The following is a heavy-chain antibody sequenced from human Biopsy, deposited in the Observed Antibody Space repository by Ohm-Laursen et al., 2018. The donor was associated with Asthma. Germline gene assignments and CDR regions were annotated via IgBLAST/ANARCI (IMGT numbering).Heavy chain of an antibody. D-gene: IGHD2-15*01. J-gene: IGHJ2*01. CDR2: ISYSGST. Sequence: SETLSLTCIVSGGSVSSGSYYWSWIRQPPGKGLAWVSYISYSGSTDYNPSLKSRLTISMDKSKNQFSLKLSSVTAADTAVYYCARVPTTLRYFDLWGRGTLVTVSS. CDR3: ARVPTTLRYFDL. CDR1: GGSVSSGSYY. V-gene: IGHV4-61*01.